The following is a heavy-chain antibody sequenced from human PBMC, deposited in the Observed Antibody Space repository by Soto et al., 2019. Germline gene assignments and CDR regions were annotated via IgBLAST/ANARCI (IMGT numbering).Heavy chain of an antibody. CDR2: IIPIFGTA. V-gene: IGHV1-69*13. D-gene: IGHD3-3*01. J-gene: IGHJ4*02. Sequence: SVKVSCKASGGTFSSYAISWVRQAPGQGLEWMGGIIPIFGTANYAQKFQGRVTITADESTSTAYMELSRLRSDDTAVYYCARVVNVLRFLEWNYYFDYWGQGTLVTVSS. CDR1: GGTFSSYA. CDR3: ARVVNVLRFLEWNYYFDY.